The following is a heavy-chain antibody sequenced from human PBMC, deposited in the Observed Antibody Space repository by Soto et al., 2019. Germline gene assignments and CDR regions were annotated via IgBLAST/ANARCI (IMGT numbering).Heavy chain of an antibody. CDR3: ARGGYYKPLTLGRRNGMDV. D-gene: IGHD3-22*01. V-gene: IGHV3-48*02. CDR1: GFTFSSYS. J-gene: IGHJ6*02. Sequence: GGSLRLSCAASGFTFSSYSMNWVRQAPGKGLERVSYISSSSSTIYYADSVKGRFTISRDNAKSSLYLQMNSLRDEDTAVYYCARGGYYKPLTLGRRNGMDVWGQGTTVTVSS. CDR2: ISSSSSTI.